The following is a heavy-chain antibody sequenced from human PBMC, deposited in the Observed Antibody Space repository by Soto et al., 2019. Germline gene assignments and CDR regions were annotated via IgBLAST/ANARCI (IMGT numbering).Heavy chain of an antibody. V-gene: IGHV1-69*13. CDR3: VTTVTTYLTYYFDY. CDR1: GYSFTGYS. CDR2: IIPIFGTA. D-gene: IGHD4-17*01. J-gene: IGHJ4*02. Sequence: SVKVSCKASGYSFTGYSMHWVRQAPGQGLEWMGGIIPIFGTANYAQKFQGRVTITADESTSTAYMELSSLRSEDTAVYYCVTTVTTYLTYYFDYWGQGTLVTVS.